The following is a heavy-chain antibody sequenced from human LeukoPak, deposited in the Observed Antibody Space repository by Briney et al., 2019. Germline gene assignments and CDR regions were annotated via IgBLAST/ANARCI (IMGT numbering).Heavy chain of an antibody. CDR2: IYYSGST. CDR3: ARHRLYSSPGDY. V-gene: IGHV4-39*01. J-gene: IGHJ4*02. Sequence: SETLSLTCTVSGGSISSSSYYWGWIRQPPGKGLEWIGGIYYSGSTYYNPSLKSRVTISVDTSKNQFSLKLSSVTAADTAVYYCARHRLYSSPGDYWGQGTLVTVSS. D-gene: IGHD6-13*01. CDR1: GGSISSSSYY.